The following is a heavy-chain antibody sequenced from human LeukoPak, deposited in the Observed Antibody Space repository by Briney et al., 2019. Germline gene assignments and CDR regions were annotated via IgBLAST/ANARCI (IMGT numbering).Heavy chain of an antibody. CDR1: GFIFSSYW. CDR2: IKQDGSEK. Sequence: GGSLRLSCAASGFIFSSYWMSWVRQAPGKGLEWVANIKQDGSEKYYVDSVKGRFTISRDNAKNSLYLQMNSLRAEDTAVYYCARDSGSKRGFDPWGQGTLVTVSS. V-gene: IGHV3-7*01. J-gene: IGHJ5*02. D-gene: IGHD4-11*01. CDR3: ARDSGSKRGFDP.